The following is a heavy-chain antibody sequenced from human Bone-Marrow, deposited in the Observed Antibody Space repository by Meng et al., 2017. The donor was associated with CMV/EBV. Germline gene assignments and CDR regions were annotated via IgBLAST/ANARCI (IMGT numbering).Heavy chain of an antibody. V-gene: IGHV3-15*01. CDR3: TTDQYYYDSSGYYDNWFDP. J-gene: IGHJ5*02. CDR1: NDW. D-gene: IGHD3-22*01. CDR2: IKSKTDGGTT. Sequence: NDWMSWVRQAPGKGLAWVGRIKSKTDGGTTDYAAPVKGRFTISRDDSNNTLYLQMNSLKTEDTAVYYCTTDQYYYDSSGYYDNWFDPWGQGTLVTVSS.